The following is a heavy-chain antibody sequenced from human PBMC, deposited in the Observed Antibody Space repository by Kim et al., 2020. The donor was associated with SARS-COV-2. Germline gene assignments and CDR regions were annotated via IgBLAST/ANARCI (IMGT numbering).Heavy chain of an antibody. CDR3: AKDLAQTRNTMIGYVMDV. J-gene: IGHJ6*02. V-gene: IGHV3-23*01. D-gene: IGHD3-22*01. Sequence: VKGRFTISRDNSKNTLYLEVNSLRAEDTAVYYCAKDLAQTRNTMIGYVMDVWGQGTTVTVSS.